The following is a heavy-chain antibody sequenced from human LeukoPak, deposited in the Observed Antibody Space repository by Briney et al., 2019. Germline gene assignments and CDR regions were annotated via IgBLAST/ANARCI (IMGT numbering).Heavy chain of an antibody. V-gene: IGHV4-59*01. CDR1: GDSIY. D-gene: IGHD3-9*01. CDR2: VFSGGAT. Sequence: SETLSLTCSVSGDSIYWSWVRQSPGKGLQWIGTVFSGGATSYSPSLASRVTMSLDKSKSHFSLKLSSVPAADTAIYYCAIVTSHPRYFDRWGQGILVTVSS. J-gene: IGHJ4*02. CDR3: AIVTSHPRYFDR.